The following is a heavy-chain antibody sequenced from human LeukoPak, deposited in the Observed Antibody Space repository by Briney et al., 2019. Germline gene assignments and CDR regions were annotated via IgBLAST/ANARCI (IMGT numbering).Heavy chain of an antibody. CDR3: ARVWDYYDSSGYYGY. V-gene: IGHV1-2*02. J-gene: IGHJ4*02. D-gene: IGHD3-22*01. Sequence: PNSGGTNYAQKFQGRVTMTRDTSISTAYMELSRLRSDDTAVYYCARVWDYYDSSGYYGYWGQGTLVTVSS. CDR2: PNSGGT.